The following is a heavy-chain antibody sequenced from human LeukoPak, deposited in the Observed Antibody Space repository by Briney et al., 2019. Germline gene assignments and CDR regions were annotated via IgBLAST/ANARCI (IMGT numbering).Heavy chain of an antibody. Sequence: NSGGSLRLSCAASGFTFSSYSMNWVRQAPGKGLEWVSSISSSSSYIYYADSVKGRFTISRDNAKNSLYLQMNSLRAEDTAVYYCAREGYDSSGYYFKNFDYWGQGTLVTVSS. J-gene: IGHJ4*02. D-gene: IGHD3-22*01. CDR1: GFTFSSYS. CDR3: AREGYDSSGYYFKNFDY. CDR2: ISSSSSYI. V-gene: IGHV3-21*01.